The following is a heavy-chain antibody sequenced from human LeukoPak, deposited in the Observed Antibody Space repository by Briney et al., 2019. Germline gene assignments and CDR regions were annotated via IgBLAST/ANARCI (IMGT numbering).Heavy chain of an antibody. CDR2: IRYDGSNK. V-gene: IGHV3-30*02. Sequence: PGGSLRLSCAASGFTFSNYAMHWVRQAPGKGLEWVTFIRYDGSNKYYAESVKGRFTISRDNSKSTLYLQMSSLRAEDTAVYYCAKAIHSSSSGVVDYWGQGTLVTVSS. J-gene: IGHJ4*02. CDR1: GFTFSNYA. D-gene: IGHD6-6*01. CDR3: AKAIHSSSSGVVDY.